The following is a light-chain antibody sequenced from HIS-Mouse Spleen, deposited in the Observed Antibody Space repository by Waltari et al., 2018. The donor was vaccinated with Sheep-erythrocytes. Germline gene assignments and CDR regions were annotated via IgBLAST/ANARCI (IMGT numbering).Light chain of an antibody. CDR3: QQYNNWPPWT. Sequence: TQSPSFLSASVGDRATLSCRASQSVSSNLAWYQQKPGQAPRLLIYGASTRATGIPARFSGSGSGTEFTLTISSMQSEDFAVYYCQQYNNWPPWTFGQGTKVEIK. CDR2: GAS. V-gene: IGKV3-15*01. J-gene: IGKJ1*01. CDR1: QSVSSN.